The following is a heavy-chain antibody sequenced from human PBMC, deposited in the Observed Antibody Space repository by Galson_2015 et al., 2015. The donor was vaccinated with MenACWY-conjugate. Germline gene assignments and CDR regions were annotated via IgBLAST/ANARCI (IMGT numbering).Heavy chain of an antibody. CDR3: AKDGRFGPLFRDFPPPPH. CDR2: ISGSGGST. Sequence: SLRLSCAASGFTFSSYAMSWVRQAPGKGLEWVSTISGSGGSTYYADSVKGRFTISRDNSKNTLYLQMNSLRAEDTAVYYCAKDGRFGPLFRDFPPPPHWGQGTLVTVSS. J-gene: IGHJ4*02. V-gene: IGHV3-23*01. CDR1: GFTFSSYA. D-gene: IGHD1-26*01.